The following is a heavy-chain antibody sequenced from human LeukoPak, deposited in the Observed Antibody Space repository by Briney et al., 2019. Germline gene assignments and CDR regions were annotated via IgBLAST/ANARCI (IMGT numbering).Heavy chain of an antibody. CDR1: GGSISSSSYY. J-gene: IGHJ6*02. CDR2: IYHSGST. Sequence: SETLSLTCTVSGGSISSSSYYWSWIRQPPGKGLEWIGYIYHSGSTYYNPSLKSRVTISVDRSKNQFSLTLTSVTAADTAVYYCARLVGVRLPAVVWGQGTTVTVSS. D-gene: IGHD1-26*01. CDR3: ARLVGVRLPAVV. V-gene: IGHV4-30-2*02.